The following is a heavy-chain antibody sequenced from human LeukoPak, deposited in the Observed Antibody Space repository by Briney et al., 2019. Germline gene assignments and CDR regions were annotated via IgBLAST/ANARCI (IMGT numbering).Heavy chain of an antibody. CDR2: ISGSGGST. D-gene: IGHD3-10*01. J-gene: IGHJ4*02. CDR3: AKDDGGFYYFDY. V-gene: IGHV3-23*01. Sequence: GGSLRLXCAASGFTFSSYAMSWVRQAPGKGLEWVSAISGSGGSTYYADSVKGRFTISRDNSKNTLYLQMNSLRAEDTAVYYCAKDDGGFYYFDYWGQGTLVTVSS. CDR1: GFTFSSYA.